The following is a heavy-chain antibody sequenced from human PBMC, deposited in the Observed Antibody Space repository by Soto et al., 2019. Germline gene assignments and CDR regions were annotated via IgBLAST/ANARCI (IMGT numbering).Heavy chain of an antibody. CDR3: ARSLPCERYFGEYYFDS. V-gene: IGHV3-53*01. D-gene: IGHD3-16*01. Sequence: LRLSCAASGFTVSNNYMSWVRQAPGKGLEWVSVLSSGGSTFYTDSVKGRFTISRDNSRNTLYLQMSSLRAEDTAVYYCARSLPCERYFGEYYFDSWGQGTLVTVSS. CDR1: GFTVSNNY. CDR2: LSSGGST. J-gene: IGHJ4*02.